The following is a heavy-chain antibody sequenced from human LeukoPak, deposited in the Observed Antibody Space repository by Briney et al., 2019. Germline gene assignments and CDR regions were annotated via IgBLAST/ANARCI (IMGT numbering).Heavy chain of an antibody. V-gene: IGHV4-59*08. CDR3: ARTGSYDSNGLDS. Sequence: SETLSLTCTVSGGSISRYYWTWIRQPPGKGLEWIGYIYYSGSTNYNPSLKSRVTMSVDTSKNHFSLNLSSVTAADTAVYYCARTGSYDSNGLDSWGQGTLVTVSS. CDR1: GGSISRYY. D-gene: IGHD3-22*01. CDR2: IYYSGST. J-gene: IGHJ4*02.